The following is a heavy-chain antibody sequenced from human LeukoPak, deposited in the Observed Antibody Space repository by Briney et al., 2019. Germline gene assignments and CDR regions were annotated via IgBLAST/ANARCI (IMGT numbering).Heavy chain of an antibody. CDR3: TKGDYHAY. J-gene: IGHJ4*02. Sequence: SWIRQAPGKGLEWVGFIRSNTYGGTAEYAASVKGRFTISRDDSKSIAYLQMNSLKTEDTAVYYCTKGDYHAYWGQGTLATVSS. V-gene: IGHV3-49*02. CDR2: IRSNTYGGTA.